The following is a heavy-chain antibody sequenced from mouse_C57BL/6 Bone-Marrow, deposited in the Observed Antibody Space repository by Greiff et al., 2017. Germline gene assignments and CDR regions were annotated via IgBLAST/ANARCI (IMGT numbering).Heavy chain of an antibody. CDR1: GYTFTSYW. D-gene: IGHD6-1*01. V-gene: IGHV1-69*01. J-gene: IGHJ4*01. Sequence: QVQLQQPGAELVMPGASVKLSCKASGYTFTSYWMHWVKQRPGQGLEWIGEIDPSDSYTNYNQKFKGKATLTVDKSSSTAYMQLSSLTSEDSAVYYCAREGDCALAMDYWGQGTSVTVSS. CDR2: IDPSDSYT. CDR3: AREGDCALAMDY.